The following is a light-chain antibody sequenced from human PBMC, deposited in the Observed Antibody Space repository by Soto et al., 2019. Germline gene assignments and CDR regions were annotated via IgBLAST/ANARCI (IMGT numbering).Light chain of an antibody. Sequence: QSALTQPRSVSGSPGQSVTISCTGTNSDVGGYNYVSWYQQYPGKAPKLMISGVSERPSGVPDRFSGSKSGNTASLTISRVEAGDEADYYCQVWDFSSDLVFGGGTKLTVL. CDR1: NSDVGGYNY. CDR2: GVS. V-gene: IGLV2-11*01. CDR3: QVWDFSSDLV. J-gene: IGLJ2*01.